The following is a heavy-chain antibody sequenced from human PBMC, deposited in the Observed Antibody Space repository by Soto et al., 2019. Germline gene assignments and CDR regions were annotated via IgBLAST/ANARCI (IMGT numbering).Heavy chain of an antibody. J-gene: IGHJ4*02. Sequence: QEQLVESGGSVVQPGRSLRLSCAASGFTFSTYAMHWVRQAPGKGLEWVAVISYDGSFKSYADSVKGRLTISRDNSKNTLDLQMNSLRAEDTAVYYCARGRGLGEDSTSFVDYWGQGTLVTVSS. CDR3: ARGRGLGEDSTSFVDY. CDR2: ISYDGSFK. D-gene: IGHD3-22*01. CDR1: GFTFSTYA. V-gene: IGHV3-30*04.